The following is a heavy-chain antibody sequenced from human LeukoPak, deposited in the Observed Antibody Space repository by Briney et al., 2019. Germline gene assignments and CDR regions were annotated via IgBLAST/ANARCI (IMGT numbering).Heavy chain of an antibody. D-gene: IGHD6-19*01. CDR3: ARGGEQWLVRKYYFDD. CDR1: GFTVSSNY. Sequence: GGSMRPSCAASGFTVSSNYMSWVRQVAGEGLEWVSVIYSGGSTYYADSVKAGLTISRDNSKNTLYLQMNSRRAEDTVVYYCARGGEQWLVRKYYFDDWGQGSLVTVSS. V-gene: IGHV3-53*05. J-gene: IGHJ4*02. CDR2: IYSGGST.